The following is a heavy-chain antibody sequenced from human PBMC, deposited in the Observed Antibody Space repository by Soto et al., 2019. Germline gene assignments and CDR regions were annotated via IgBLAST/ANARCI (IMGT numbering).Heavy chain of an antibody. V-gene: IGHV1-69*13. CDR2: IIPIFGTT. D-gene: IGHD3-16*02. CDR3: ARKGHRGPRYTFDI. Sequence: GASVKVSCKASGGTFSRYAISWVRQAPGQGLEWMGVIIPIFGTTNYSQKFQGRATITADESTNTAYMELSSLRSEDTAVYYCARKGHRGPRYTFDIWSQGTIVTVSS. CDR1: GGTFSRYA. J-gene: IGHJ3*02.